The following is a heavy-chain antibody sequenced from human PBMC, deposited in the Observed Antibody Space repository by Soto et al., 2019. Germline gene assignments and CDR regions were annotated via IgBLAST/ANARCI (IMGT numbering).Heavy chain of an antibody. CDR3: ARGALIPGRLAYMDV. V-gene: IGHV4-59*01. Sequence: SETLSLTCTVSGGSISSYYWSWIRQPPGKGLEWIGYIYYSGSTNYNPSLRSRVTISVDTSKNQFSLKLSSVTAADTAVYYCARGALIPGRLAYMDVWGTGTTVTVSS. CDR2: IYYSGST. D-gene: IGHD6-25*01. CDR1: GGSISSYY. J-gene: IGHJ6*03.